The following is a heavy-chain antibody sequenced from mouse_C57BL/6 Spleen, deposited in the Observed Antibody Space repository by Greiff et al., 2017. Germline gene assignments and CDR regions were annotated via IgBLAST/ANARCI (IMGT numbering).Heavy chain of an antibody. V-gene: IGHV2-2*01. D-gene: IGHD2-2*01. J-gene: IGHJ3*01. CDR2: IWSGGST. Sequence: QVQLKQSGPGLVQPSQSLSITCTVSGFSLTSYGVHWVRQSPGKGLEWLGVIWSGGSTDYNAAFISRLSISKDNSKSQVFFKMNSLQADDTARYYCARIGYGGFAYWGQGTLVTVSA. CDR3: ARIGYGGFAY. CDR1: GFSLTSYG.